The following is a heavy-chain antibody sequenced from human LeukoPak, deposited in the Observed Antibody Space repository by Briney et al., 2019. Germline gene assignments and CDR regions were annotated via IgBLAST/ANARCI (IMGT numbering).Heavy chain of an antibody. Sequence: GESLKISCKGSGYSFTSYWIGWVRQMPGKGLEWMGIIYPGDSDTRYSPSFQGQVTISADKSISTAYLQWSSLKASDTAMYYCARLRKTHYYDSSGPDAFDIWGQGTMVTVSS. V-gene: IGHV5-51*01. D-gene: IGHD3-22*01. CDR1: GYSFTSYW. CDR2: IYPGDSDT. J-gene: IGHJ3*02. CDR3: ARLRKTHYYDSSGPDAFDI.